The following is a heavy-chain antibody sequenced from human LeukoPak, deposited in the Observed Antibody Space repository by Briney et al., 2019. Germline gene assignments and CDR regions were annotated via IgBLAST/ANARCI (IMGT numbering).Heavy chain of an antibody. CDR1: GFTFSSYG. CDR3: AKDLLGATMLGLFDY. J-gene: IGHJ4*02. CDR2: IRYDGSNK. V-gene: IGHV3-30*02. Sequence: GRSLRLSCAASGFTFSSYGMHWVRQAPGKGLEWVAFIRYDGSNKYYADSVKGRFTISRDNSKNTLYLQMNSLRAEDTAVYYCAKDLLGATMLGLFDYWGQGTLVTVSS. D-gene: IGHD1-26*01.